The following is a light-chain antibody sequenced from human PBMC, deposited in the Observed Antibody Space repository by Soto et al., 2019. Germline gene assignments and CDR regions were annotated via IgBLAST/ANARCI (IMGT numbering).Light chain of an antibody. CDR2: ANT. J-gene: IGLJ3*02. CDR1: SSNIGAGYD. CDR3: QSYDTSLSARV. V-gene: IGLV1-40*01. Sequence: QSVLTQPSSVSGATGERVTISCTGASSNIGAGYDVHWYQQFPGTGPKLLIYANTNRPSGVPDRFSGSKSDTSASLAITGLQAEDEADYYCQSYDTSLSARVFGGGTKLTV.